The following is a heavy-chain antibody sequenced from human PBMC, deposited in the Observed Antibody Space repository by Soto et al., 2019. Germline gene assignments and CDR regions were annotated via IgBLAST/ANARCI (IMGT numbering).Heavy chain of an antibody. D-gene: IGHD2-15*01. CDR1: GGSFSGYY. CDR2: INHSGST. Sequence: QVQLQQWGAGLLKPSETLSLTCAVYGGSFSGYYWSWIRQPPGKGLEWIGEINHSGSTNYNPSLKKRVTIPVDTSKDQFSLKLGSLTAAGTALYYCGKAFSPDIVVVVAANFFDHWGQGTLVTV. J-gene: IGHJ4*02. V-gene: IGHV4-34*01. CDR3: GKAFSPDIVVVVAANFFDH.